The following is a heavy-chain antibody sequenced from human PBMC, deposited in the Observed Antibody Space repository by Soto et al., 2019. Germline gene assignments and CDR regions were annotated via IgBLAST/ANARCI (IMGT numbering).Heavy chain of an antibody. CDR3: AKRPLELHMYDY. J-gene: IGHJ4*02. V-gene: IGHV3-23*01. D-gene: IGHD1-7*01. Sequence: LDSFFATIGSGGTTYYTGSVKGRFTISRDNSKNTLFLQINSLRAEDTAVYYCAKRPLELHMYDYWGQGTLVTVSS. CDR2: TIGSGGTT.